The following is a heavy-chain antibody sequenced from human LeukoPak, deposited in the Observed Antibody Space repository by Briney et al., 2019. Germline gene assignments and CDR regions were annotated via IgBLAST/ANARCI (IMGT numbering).Heavy chain of an antibody. D-gene: IGHD5-12*01. V-gene: IGHV3-73*01. CDR1: GFTFSDSA. Sequence: GGSLKLSCAASGFTFSDSAMHWVRQASGKGLEWIGRIRGKPKGYATSYAESVKGRFTISRDNSKNTLYLQMNSLRAEDTAVCYCARGPSGYHNTGGQGTLVTVSS. CDR2: IRGKPKGYAT. CDR3: ARGPSGYHNT. J-gene: IGHJ4*02.